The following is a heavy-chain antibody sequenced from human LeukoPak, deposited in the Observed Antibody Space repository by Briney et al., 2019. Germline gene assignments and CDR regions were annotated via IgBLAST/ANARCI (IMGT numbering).Heavy chain of an antibody. D-gene: IGHD3-22*01. Sequence: SETLSLTCTVSGGSIIGSYWTWVRQSPGGGLEYIGYIYNTVDVNYSPSLKSRVTISIDMSRSQFSLRLKSVTAAETAIYYCARSRNYDSTGYNPTYYFDSWGQGALVTVSS. V-gene: IGHV4-59*01. CDR3: ARSRNYDSTGYNPTYYFDS. CDR2: IYNTVDV. CDR1: GGSIIGSY. J-gene: IGHJ4*02.